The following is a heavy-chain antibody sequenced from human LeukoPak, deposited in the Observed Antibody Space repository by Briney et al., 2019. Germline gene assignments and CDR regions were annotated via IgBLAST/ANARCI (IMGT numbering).Heavy chain of an antibody. Sequence: NPSETLSLTCIVSGGSISGTNSYWAWIRQPAGKGLEWIGSIYFSGSTFYKSSLESRLNMSVDMSKNQFSLKVRSVTAADTAVYYCARQRADYYYYMDVWGKGTTVTVSS. J-gene: IGHJ6*03. CDR2: IYFSGST. CDR3: ARQRADYYYYMDV. CDR1: GGSISGTNSY. V-gene: IGHV4-39*01.